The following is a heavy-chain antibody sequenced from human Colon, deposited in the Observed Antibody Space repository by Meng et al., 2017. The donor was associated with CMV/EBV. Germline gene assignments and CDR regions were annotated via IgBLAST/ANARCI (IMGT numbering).Heavy chain of an antibody. D-gene: IGHD2-21*02. Sequence: CGGALRRFAVPGVSRAPGKGLEWMGGTPPILKNTNNEQKFQDSLTFTAEKASSKVYMELRGQNSEETAVYYWAKEGGGVTNWFDPWGRGTLVTVSS. CDR1: GGALRRFA. J-gene: IGHJ5*02. V-gene: IGHV1-69*10. CDR2: TPPILKNT. CDR3: AKEGGGVTNWFDP.